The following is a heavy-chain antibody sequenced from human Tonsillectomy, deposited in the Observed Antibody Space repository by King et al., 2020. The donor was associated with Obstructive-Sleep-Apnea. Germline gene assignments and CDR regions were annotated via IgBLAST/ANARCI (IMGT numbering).Heavy chain of an antibody. CDR2: VKQDGSEE. J-gene: IGHJ4*02. V-gene: IGHV3-7*01. D-gene: IGHD5-12*01. CDR1: GFTFSSYW. Sequence: VQLVESGGGLVQPGGSLRLSCAASGFTFSSYWMNWVRQAPGKGLEWVANVKQDGSEEYYVGSVKGRFTISRANAKNSLYLQMNSLRAEDTAVYYCARSISPGYSGTPAGYWGQGTLVTVSS. CDR3: ARSISPGYSGTPAGY.